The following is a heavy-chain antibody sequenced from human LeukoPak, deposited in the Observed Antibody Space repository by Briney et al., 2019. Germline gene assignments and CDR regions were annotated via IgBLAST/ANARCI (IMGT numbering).Heavy chain of an antibody. CDR3: ARLSNEDTTTLNF. Sequence: GESLKISCKGSGYYFTSYWITWVRQMPGKGLEWMGNIDPSDSYTYYSPSFQGHVTISTDRSIGTAYLQWSGLKASDTAIYYCARLSNEDTTTLNFWGQGTLVTVSS. CDR2: IDPSDSYT. D-gene: IGHD5-18*01. J-gene: IGHJ4*02. V-gene: IGHV5-10-1*01. CDR1: GYYFTSYW.